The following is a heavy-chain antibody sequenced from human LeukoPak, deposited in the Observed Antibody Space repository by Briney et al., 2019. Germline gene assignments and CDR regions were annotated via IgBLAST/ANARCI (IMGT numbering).Heavy chain of an antibody. CDR3: VRDEEGYSYGYGY. Sequence: GGSLRLSCAASGFTFSNSEINWVRQAPGKGLEWVSYISSSDTARCYADSVKGRFTISRDNAKNVVYLQMNSLRVEDTAVYYCVRDEEGYSYGYGYWGQGTLVTVSS. CDR2: ISSSDTAR. V-gene: IGHV3-48*03. CDR1: GFTFSNSE. J-gene: IGHJ4*02. D-gene: IGHD5-18*01.